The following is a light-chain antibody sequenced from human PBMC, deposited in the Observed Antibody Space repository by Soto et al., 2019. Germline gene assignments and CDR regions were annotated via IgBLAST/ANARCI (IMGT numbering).Light chain of an antibody. Sequence: DIPMTQSPSTLSASVGDRVTITCRASQRISVWLAWYQQKPGKAPNLLIYKASTLESGVPSRFSGSGSGTEFTLTIISLQPADFGTYYCQQPNSYRLPIGVGTQVQIK. CDR3: QQPNSYRLP. CDR2: KAS. V-gene: IGKV1-5*03. CDR1: QRISVW. J-gene: IGKJ4*01.